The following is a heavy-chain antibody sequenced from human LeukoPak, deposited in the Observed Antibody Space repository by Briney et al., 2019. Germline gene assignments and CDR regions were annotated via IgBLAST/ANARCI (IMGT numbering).Heavy chain of an antibody. CDR2: IKQDGSEK. V-gene: IGHV3-7*01. Sequence: PGGSLRLSCAASGFTFSSYWMSWVRQAPGKGLEWVANIKQDGSEKYYVDSVKGRFTISRDNAKNSLYLQMNSLRAEDTAVYYCARVPTLNPLSSWYGGYYYYYYYMDVWGKGTTVTVSS. J-gene: IGHJ6*03. CDR1: GFTFSSYW. D-gene: IGHD6-13*01. CDR3: ARVPTLNPLSSWYGGYYYYYYYMDV.